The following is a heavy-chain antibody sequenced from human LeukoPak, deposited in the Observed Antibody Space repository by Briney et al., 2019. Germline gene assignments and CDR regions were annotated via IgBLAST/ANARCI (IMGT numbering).Heavy chain of an antibody. CDR1: GFIFDDYG. Sequence: GGSLRLSCIASGFIFDDYGMSWVRQAPGKGLEGGSGIDWNGGTTGYADSVKGRFTISRGNAKNSLYLQVKSLRAEDTALYYCAKYGGNSGMAFDIWGQGTVVTVSS. D-gene: IGHD4-23*01. V-gene: IGHV3-20*04. J-gene: IGHJ3*02. CDR3: AKYGGNSGMAFDI. CDR2: IDWNGGTT.